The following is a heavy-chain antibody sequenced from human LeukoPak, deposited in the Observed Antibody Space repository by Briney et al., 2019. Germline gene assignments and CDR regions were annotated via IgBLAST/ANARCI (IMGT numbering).Heavy chain of an antibody. CDR3: ARDYSHVAAAGNY. CDR1: GFTFSSYA. D-gene: IGHD6-13*01. CDR2: ISGSGGST. J-gene: IGHJ4*02. V-gene: IGHV3-23*01. Sequence: GGSLRLSCAASGFTFSSYAMSWVRQAPGKGLEWVSAISGSGGSTYYADSVKGRFTISRDNAKNSLYLQMNSLRAEDTAVYYCARDYSHVAAAGNYWGQGTLVTVSS.